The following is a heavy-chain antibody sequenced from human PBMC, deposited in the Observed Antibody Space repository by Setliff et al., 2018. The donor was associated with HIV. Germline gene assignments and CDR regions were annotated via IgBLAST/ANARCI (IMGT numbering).Heavy chain of an antibody. CDR1: GLTFSRYG. D-gene: IGHD1-20*01. Sequence: GGSLSLSCAVSGLTFSRYGFHWVRQVPGKGLDWVTFIQYDESNKYYGDSVRGRFTISRDNSKNTLYLQMNSLRSEDTAVYFCAKSFNSGPTNWNIDVWGTGTTVTVSS. V-gene: IGHV3-30*02. CDR2: IQYDESNK. J-gene: IGHJ6*03. CDR3: AKSFNSGPTNWNIDV.